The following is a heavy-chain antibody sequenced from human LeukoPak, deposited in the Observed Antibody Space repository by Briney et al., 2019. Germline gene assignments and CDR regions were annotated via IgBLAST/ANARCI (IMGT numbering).Heavy chain of an antibody. CDR3: VSPSNAGGLHYYYYGMDV. CDR2: MNPNSGSI. V-gene: IGHV1-8*03. Sequence: GASVKVSCKASGYTFTNYDINWVRQATGQGLEWMGWMNPNSGSIGYAQKFQGRVTITRNTSISTVYMELSSLRSEDTAVYYCVSPSNAGGLHYYYYGMDVWDQGTTVTVSS. CDR1: GYTFTNYD. D-gene: IGHD2-21*01. J-gene: IGHJ6*02.